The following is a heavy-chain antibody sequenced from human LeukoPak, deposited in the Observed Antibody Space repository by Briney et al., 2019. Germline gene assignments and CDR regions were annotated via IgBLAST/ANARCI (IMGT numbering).Heavy chain of an antibody. D-gene: IGHD2-8*02. CDR1: GFTFSTYA. CDR2: IGGSDSGT. V-gene: IGHV3-23*01. Sequence: GGSLRVSCEASGFTFSTYALSWFRQPPGKGLQWVSGIGGSDSGTYYTDSVKGRFTISRDNSKNSVYLEIDNLRAEDTAVYYCAKCMSGTGVCLNFDSWGQGILVTGSS. CDR3: AKCMSGTGVCLNFDS. J-gene: IGHJ4*02.